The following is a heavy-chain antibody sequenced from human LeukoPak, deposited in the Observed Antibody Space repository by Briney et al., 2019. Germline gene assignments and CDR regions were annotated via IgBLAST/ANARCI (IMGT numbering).Heavy chain of an antibody. D-gene: IGHD3-22*01. J-gene: IGHJ4*02. V-gene: IGHV3-23*01. CDR3: ARRGVVIRVILVGFHKEAFYFDS. CDR1: GITLSNYG. Sequence: GGSLRLSCAVSGITLSNYGMSWVRQAPGKGLEWVADISESGGSTNYAGSVKGQFTISRDNPKNTLHLQMNSLRAEHTAVYFCARRGVVIRVILVGFHKEAFYFDSWGQGALVTVSS. CDR2: ISESGGST.